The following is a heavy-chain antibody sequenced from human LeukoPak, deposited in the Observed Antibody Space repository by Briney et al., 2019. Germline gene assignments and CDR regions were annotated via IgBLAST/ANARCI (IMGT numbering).Heavy chain of an antibody. Sequence: GGSLRLSCAASGFAFSSYWMSWVRQAPGKGLEWVANIKQDGSEKYYVDSVKGRFTLQMNSLRAEDTAMYYCARVRGGFFVWGQGTMVTVSS. V-gene: IGHV3-7*01. CDR2: IKQDGSEK. J-gene: IGHJ3*01. D-gene: IGHD3-16*01. CDR3: ARVRGGFFV. CDR1: GFAFSSYW.